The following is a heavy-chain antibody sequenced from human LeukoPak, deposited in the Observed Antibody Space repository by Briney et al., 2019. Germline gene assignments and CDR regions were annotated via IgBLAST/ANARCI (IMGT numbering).Heavy chain of an antibody. CDR3: ARVFGVAARGDLRNDY. V-gene: IGHV3-74*01. J-gene: IGHJ4*02. Sequence: QPGGSLTLSCAASGFSFRDDCMHWVRQAPGKGLVLVSRVDSDGSRPTYADSVKGRFSISRDNAKNTLYLQMNSLRAEDTAVYYCARVFGVAARGDLRNDYWGQRNLVTVSS. CDR2: VDSDGSRP. CDR1: GFSFRDDC. D-gene: IGHD3-3*01.